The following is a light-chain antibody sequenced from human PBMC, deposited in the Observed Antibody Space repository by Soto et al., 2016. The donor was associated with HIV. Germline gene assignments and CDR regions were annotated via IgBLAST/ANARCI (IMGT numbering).Light chain of an antibody. Sequence: DIQMTQSPSTLSASVGDRVTITCRASQSISDWLAWYQQKPGKAPNLLIYKTSSLESGVPSRFRGSGYGTEFTLTITSLQPDDFATYYCQRYNSYSRAFGQGTKVEIK. CDR2: KTS. J-gene: IGKJ1*01. CDR1: QSISDW. V-gene: IGKV1-5*03. CDR3: QRYNSYSRA.